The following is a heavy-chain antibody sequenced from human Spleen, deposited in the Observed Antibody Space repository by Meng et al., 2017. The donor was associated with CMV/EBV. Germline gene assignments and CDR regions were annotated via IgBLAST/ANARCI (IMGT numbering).Heavy chain of an antibody. D-gene: IGHD3-22*01. J-gene: IGHJ6*02. V-gene: IGHV3-33*06. CDR3: AKVMGPYYDDSTGYYKYFYGLDV. CDR1: GFGFSNYG. CDR2: IWYDGTAK. Sequence: GESLKISCAASGFGFSNYGMHWVRQAPGKGLEWVAVIWYDGTAKYYTDSVKGRFTVSRDNSKNTLYLQMNSLRAEDTAVYYCAKVMGPYYDDSTGYYKYFYGLDVWGQGTTVTVSS.